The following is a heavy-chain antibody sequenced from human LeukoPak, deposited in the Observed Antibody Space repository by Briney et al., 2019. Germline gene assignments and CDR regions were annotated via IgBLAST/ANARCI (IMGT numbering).Heavy chain of an antibody. J-gene: IGHJ4*02. Sequence: PSETLSLTCTVSGGSISGYYWNWIRQPPGKGLEWIGYIYYTGSTSYNPSLKSRVTISLDTSKNQFSLKLSSVTAADTAVYYCASDPARDYYDTSGYFRWVDYWGQGTLVTVSS. D-gene: IGHD3-22*01. V-gene: IGHV4-59*08. CDR2: IYYTGST. CDR1: GGSISGYY. CDR3: ASDPARDYYDTSGYFRWVDY.